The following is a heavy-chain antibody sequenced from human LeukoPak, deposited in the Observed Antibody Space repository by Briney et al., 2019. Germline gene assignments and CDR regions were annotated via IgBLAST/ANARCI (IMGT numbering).Heavy chain of an antibody. Sequence: ASVKVSRKASGGTFSSYAISWVRQAPGQGLEWMGGIIPIFGTANYAQKFQGRVTITADESTSTAYMELSSLRSEDTAVYYCASHMVRGVITTTDYYYYMDVWGKGTTVTISS. J-gene: IGHJ6*03. CDR1: GGTFSSYA. V-gene: IGHV1-69*13. CDR2: IIPIFGTA. CDR3: ASHMVRGVITTTDYYYYMDV. D-gene: IGHD3-10*01.